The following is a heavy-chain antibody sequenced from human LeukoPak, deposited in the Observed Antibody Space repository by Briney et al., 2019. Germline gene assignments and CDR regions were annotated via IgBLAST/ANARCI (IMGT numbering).Heavy chain of an antibody. CDR3: ARGQFQEDL. J-gene: IGHJ2*01. D-gene: IGHD4-11*01. CDR1: GGSISSSNW. CDR2: IYHSGST. Sequence: SETLSLTCAVSGGSISSSNWWSWVRQPPGKGLEWIGEIYHSGSTNYNPSLKSRVTISVDTSKNRFSLKLRSVTAADTAVYYCARGQFQEDLWGRGTLVTVSS. V-gene: IGHV4-4*02.